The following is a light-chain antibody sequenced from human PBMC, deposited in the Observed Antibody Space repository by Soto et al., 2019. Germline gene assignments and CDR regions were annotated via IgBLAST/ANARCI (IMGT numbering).Light chain of an antibody. V-gene: IGKV1-6*01. CDR1: QGIRND. Sequence: AIQMTQSPSSLSASVGDRVTITCRASQGIRNDLDWFQQKPGKAPKLLIYAAFNLQSGVPARFSGSGSGTYFTVTISSLQPEDFATYYCLQKYFYPFAFGPGTKVDIE. J-gene: IGKJ3*01. CDR3: LQKYFYPFA. CDR2: AAF.